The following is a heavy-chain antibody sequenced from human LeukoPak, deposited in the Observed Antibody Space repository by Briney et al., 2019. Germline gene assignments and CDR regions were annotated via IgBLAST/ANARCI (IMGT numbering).Heavy chain of an antibody. CDR1: GYTFTSYG. Sequence: ASVKVSCKASGYTFTSYGISWVRQAPGQGLEWMGWISAYNGNTNYAQKLQGRVTMTTDTSTSTAYMELRSLRSDDTAVYYCARVGSLGYDFWSGYQHFDYGGQGTLVTVSA. D-gene: IGHD3-3*01. CDR2: ISAYNGNT. J-gene: IGHJ4*02. V-gene: IGHV1-18*01. CDR3: ARVGSLGYDFWSGYQHFDY.